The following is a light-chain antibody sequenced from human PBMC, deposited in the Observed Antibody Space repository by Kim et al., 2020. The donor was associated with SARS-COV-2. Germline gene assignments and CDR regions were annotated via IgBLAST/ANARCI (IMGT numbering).Light chain of an antibody. J-gene: IGKJ1*01. CDR3: QQYHNYWT. Sequence: DIQMTQSPFTLSASVGDRVTIPCRASQSISTWLAWYQQKPGKAPKLLIYKASSLESGVPSRFSGSGSGTEFTLTISSLQPDDFATYYCQQYHNYWTFGQGTKVDIK. CDR2: KAS. CDR1: QSISTW. V-gene: IGKV1-5*03.